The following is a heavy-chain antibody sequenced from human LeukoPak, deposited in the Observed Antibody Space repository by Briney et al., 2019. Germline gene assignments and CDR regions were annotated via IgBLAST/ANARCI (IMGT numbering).Heavy chain of an antibody. CDR1: GFTFNNYA. Sequence: GGSLRLSCAASGFTFNNYAMSWVRQAPGKGLEWVSTIGFGDDSAYYADSVKGRFTISRDDSKNTLYLQMNYLRAEDTAVYYCAKDPTSVGGRHDWLLDSWGQGTLVTVSS. V-gene: IGHV3-23*01. CDR3: AKDPTSVGGRHDWLLDS. J-gene: IGHJ5*02. D-gene: IGHD3-9*01. CDR2: IGFGDDSA.